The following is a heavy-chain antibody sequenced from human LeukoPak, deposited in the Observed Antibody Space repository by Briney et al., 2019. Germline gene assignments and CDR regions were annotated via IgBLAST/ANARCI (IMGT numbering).Heavy chain of an antibody. CDR3: AKEPAAAGNYYYYYMDV. CDR1: GFTFSSYA. J-gene: IGHJ6*03. D-gene: IGHD6-13*01. CDR2: ISSDEKNK. V-gene: IGHV3-30*04. Sequence: GSLRLSCAASGFTFSSYAMHWVRQAPGKGLEWVAGISSDEKNKYYADSVKGRFTISRDNSKNTLYLQMNSLRAEDTAVYYCAKEPAAAGNYYYYYMDVWGKGTTVTVSS.